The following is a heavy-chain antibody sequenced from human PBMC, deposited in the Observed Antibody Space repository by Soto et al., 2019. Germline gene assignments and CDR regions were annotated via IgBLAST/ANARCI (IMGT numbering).Heavy chain of an antibody. CDR3: ARLQRDYFDY. V-gene: IGHV3-7*01. J-gene: IGHJ4*02. CDR2: IKGDGSEQ. D-gene: IGHD4-4*01. Sequence: GVSLRLSCAASGFTFTRFWMTWIRQAPGKGLEWVANIKGDGSEQHYVDSMRGRFTISKDNAKNSLYLQINSLRAEDTAVYYCARLQRDYFDYWGQGTLVTVSS. CDR1: GFTFTRFW.